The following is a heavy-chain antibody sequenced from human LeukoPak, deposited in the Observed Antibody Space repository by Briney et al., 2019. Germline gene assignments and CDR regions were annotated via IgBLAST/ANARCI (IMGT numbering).Heavy chain of an antibody. CDR2: IKEDGSEK. V-gene: IGHV3-7*03. D-gene: IGHD6-13*01. J-gene: IGHJ4*02. Sequence: PGRSLRLSCAASGFTFSSYGMHWVRQAPGKGLEWVANIKEDGSEKYYVDSVKGRFTISRDNAKNSLYLQMHSLRAEDTAVYYCASSVGTFASNWGQGTLVTVSS. CDR3: ASSVGTFASN. CDR1: GFTFSSYG.